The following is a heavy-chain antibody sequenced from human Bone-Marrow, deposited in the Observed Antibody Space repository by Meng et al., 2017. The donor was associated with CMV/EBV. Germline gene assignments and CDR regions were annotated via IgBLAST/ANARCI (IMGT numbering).Heavy chain of an antibody. Sequence: GESLKISCAASGFTFSSYSMNWVRQAPGKGLEWVSSISSSSSYIYYADSVKGRFTISRDNAKNSLYLQMNSLRAEDTAVYYCARDPSGYYSYYYYGMDVWGQGTTVTVSS. CDR2: ISSSSSYI. J-gene: IGHJ6*02. D-gene: IGHD3-22*01. V-gene: IGHV3-21*01. CDR1: GFTFSSYS. CDR3: ARDPSGYYSYYYYGMDV.